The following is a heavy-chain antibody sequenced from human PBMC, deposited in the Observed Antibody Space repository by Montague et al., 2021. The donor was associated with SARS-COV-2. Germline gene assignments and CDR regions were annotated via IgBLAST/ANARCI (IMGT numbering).Heavy chain of an antibody. CDR3: ARGGLGNRVFDY. J-gene: IGHJ4*02. D-gene: IGHD3/OR15-3a*01. V-gene: IGHV4-4*02. CDR1: DVSLSSSSW. CDR2: TYLSGST. Sequence: SETLSLTCVVSDVSLSSSSWWCWLRQSPGKRLELVGDTYLSGSTHYNPSVKSRVTISLDASRNQFSLRLTSVTAADTAVYFCARGGLGNRVFDYWGQGALVTVSS.